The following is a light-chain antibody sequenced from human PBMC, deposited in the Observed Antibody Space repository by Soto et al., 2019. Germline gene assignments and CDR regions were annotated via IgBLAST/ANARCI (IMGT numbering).Light chain of an antibody. CDR1: SSDIGDYDY. CDR2: EVS. V-gene: IGLV2-14*01. CDR3: SSYKSSSILV. J-gene: IGLJ3*02. Sequence: QSALTQPASVSGSPGQSISISCTGTSSDIGDYDYVSWYQQHPGKAPKIMIYEVSKRPSGVSNRFSGSKSGNTASLTISGLQAEDEGNYLCSSYKSSSILVFGGGTKLNVL.